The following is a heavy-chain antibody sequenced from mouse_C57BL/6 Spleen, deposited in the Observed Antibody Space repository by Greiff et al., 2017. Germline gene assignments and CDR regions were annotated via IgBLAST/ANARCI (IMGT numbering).Heavy chain of an antibody. Sequence: QVQLMESGPELVKPGASVKISCKASGYAFSSSWMNWVKQRPGKGLEWIGRIYPGDGDTNYTGKFKGKSTLTADKSSSTAYMQLSSLTSEDSAVYFCARGGLRFDYWGQGTTLTVSS. J-gene: IGHJ2*01. CDR2: IYPGDGDT. D-gene: IGHD2-2*01. V-gene: IGHV1-82*01. CDR1: GYAFSSSW. CDR3: ARGGLRFDY.